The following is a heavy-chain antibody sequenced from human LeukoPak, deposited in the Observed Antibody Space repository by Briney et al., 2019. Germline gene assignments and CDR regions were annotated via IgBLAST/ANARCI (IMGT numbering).Heavy chain of an antibody. CDR3: ARGRLSPKYYYYGMDV. V-gene: IGHV3-23*01. D-gene: IGHD6-6*01. CDR2: ISGSGAST. J-gene: IGHJ6*02. CDR1: GFTFSSYS. Sequence: GGSLRLSCAASGFTFSSYSMNWVRQAPGKGLEWVSAISGSGASTYYADSVKGRFTISRDNSKNTLYLQMNSLRAGDTALYYCARGRLSPKYYYYGMDVWGQGTTVTVSS.